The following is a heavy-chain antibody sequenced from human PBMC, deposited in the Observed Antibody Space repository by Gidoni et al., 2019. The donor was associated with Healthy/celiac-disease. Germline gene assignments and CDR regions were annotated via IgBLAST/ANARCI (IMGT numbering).Heavy chain of an antibody. CDR3: AKLSYYGSE. CDR2: SSGSGGST. D-gene: IGHD3-10*01. CDR1: GFTFSSYA. V-gene: IGHV3-23*01. Sequence: EVQLLESGGGLVQPGGSLRLSCAASGFTFSSYAMSWVRQAPGQGLEWVSASSGSGGSTYDADSVKGRFTISRDNSKNTLYLRMNSLRAEDTAGYDCAKLSYYGSEWGQGTLVTVSS. J-gene: IGHJ4*02.